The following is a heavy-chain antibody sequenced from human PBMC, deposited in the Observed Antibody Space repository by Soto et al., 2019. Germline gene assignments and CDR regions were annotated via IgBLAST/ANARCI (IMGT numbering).Heavy chain of an antibody. CDR1: GYSFTGYY. Sequence: GASVKVSCKASGYSFTGYYLHWVRQAPGQGLEWLGWSNPYSGGTNYAQKFQGRVTMTRDTSISTAYMELSRLRSDDTAVYYCARRYSSGGRYGMDVWGQGTTVTVSS. CDR3: ARRYSSGGRYGMDV. J-gene: IGHJ6*02. D-gene: IGHD5-18*01. V-gene: IGHV1-2*02. CDR2: SNPYSGGT.